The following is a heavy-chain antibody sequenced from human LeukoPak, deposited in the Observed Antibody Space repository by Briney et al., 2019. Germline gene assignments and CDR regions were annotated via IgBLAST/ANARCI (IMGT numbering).Heavy chain of an antibody. J-gene: IGHJ6*04. CDR3: AIENVLPVLDV. Sequence: PRRSLRLSCAASGFTFSSYAMHWVRQAPGKGLEWVAVISYDGSNKYYAGSVKGRFTISRDNSKNTLYLQMNSLRAEDTAVYYCAIENVLPVLDVWGKGTTVTVSS. CDR2: ISYDGSNK. V-gene: IGHV3-30*04. CDR1: GFTFSSYA. D-gene: IGHD3-10*01.